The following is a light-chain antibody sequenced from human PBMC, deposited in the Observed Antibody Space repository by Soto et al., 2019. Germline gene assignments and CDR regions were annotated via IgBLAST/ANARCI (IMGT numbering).Light chain of an antibody. Sequence: QPVLTQPASVSGSPGQSITISCIGTTSDVGDYNYVSWYQQHPGKAPKLMIYEVSNRPSGVSERFSGSKSGNTASLTISGLQAEDEADYYCSSYRSTDTHYVFGTGTKLTVL. J-gene: IGLJ1*01. V-gene: IGLV2-14*01. CDR1: TSDVGDYNY. CDR2: EVS. CDR3: SSYRSTDTHYV.